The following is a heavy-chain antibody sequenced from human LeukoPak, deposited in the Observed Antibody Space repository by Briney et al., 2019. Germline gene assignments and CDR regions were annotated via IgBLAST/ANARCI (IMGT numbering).Heavy chain of an antibody. CDR3: ARELAAGTGYYYYYGMDV. CDR2: ISYDGSSK. J-gene: IGHJ6*02. V-gene: IGHV3-30-3*01. CDR1: GFTFSSYA. Sequence: GALRLSCAASGFTFSSYAMHWVRQAPGKGLEWVAVISYDGSSKYYADSVKGRFTISRDNSKNTLYVQMNSLRAEDTAVYYCARELAAGTGYYYYYGMDVWGQGTTVTVSS. D-gene: IGHD6-13*01.